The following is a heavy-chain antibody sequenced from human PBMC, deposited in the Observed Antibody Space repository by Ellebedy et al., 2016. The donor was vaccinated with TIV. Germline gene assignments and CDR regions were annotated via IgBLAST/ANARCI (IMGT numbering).Heavy chain of an antibody. CDR3: TLNWNDSPVGGMDV. D-gene: IGHD1-1*01. Sequence: GESLEISCAASGFTFSDYYMSWIRQAPGKGLEWVSYISSSGSTIYYADSVKGRFTISRDNAKNSLYLQLNSLRDEDTALYYCTLNWNDSPVGGMDVWGQGTTVTVSS. CDR1: GFTFSDYY. J-gene: IGHJ6*02. V-gene: IGHV3-11*04. CDR2: ISSSGSTI.